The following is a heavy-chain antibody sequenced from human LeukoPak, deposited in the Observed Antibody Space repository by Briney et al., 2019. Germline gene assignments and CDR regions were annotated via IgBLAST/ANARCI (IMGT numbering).Heavy chain of an antibody. CDR2: ISYDGRNK. J-gene: IGHJ4*02. CDR1: GFTFSSYG. V-gene: IGHV3-30*18. D-gene: IGHD3-10*01. Sequence: PGRSLRLSCAASGFTFSSYGIHWVRQAPGKGLEWVAVISYDGRNKYYADSVKGRFTISRDNSKNTLYLQMNSLRAEDTAVYFCAKRGVVIRVILVGFHKEANYFDSWGQGALVTVSS. CDR3: AKRGVVIRVILVGFHKEANYFDS.